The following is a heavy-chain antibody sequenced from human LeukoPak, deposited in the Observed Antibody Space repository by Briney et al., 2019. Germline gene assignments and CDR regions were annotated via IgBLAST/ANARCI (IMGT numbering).Heavy chain of an antibody. CDR2: ISSSGTTI. Sequence: GGSPRLSCAASGFTFSDYYMSWIRQAPGRGLEWISYISSSGTTIYYTDSVKGRFTISRDNAKNSLYLQMSSLTAEDTAVYYCARETGSSGRPQFFQHWGQGTLVTVSS. V-gene: IGHV3-11*01. CDR1: GFTFSDYY. CDR3: ARETGSSGRPQFFQH. D-gene: IGHD6-19*01. J-gene: IGHJ1*01.